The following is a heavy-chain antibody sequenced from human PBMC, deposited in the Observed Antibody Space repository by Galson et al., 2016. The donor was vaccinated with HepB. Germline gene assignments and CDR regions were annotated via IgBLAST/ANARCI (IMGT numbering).Heavy chain of an antibody. Sequence: CAISGDSVSNNTVTWNWIRLSPSRGLEWLGRTYYRSWWCNDYAISVKSRITVSPDTSKNQFSLQLKSVTPEDTAVYYCARRGQMQAFDYWGQGTLVTVSS. D-gene: IGHD3-16*01. CDR3: ARRGQMQAFDY. V-gene: IGHV6-1*01. J-gene: IGHJ4*02. CDR2: TYYRSWWCN. CDR1: GDSVSNNTVT.